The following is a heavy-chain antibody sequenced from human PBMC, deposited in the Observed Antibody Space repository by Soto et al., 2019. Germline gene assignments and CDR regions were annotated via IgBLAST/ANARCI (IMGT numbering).Heavy chain of an antibody. CDR3: GRGGYYDSSGSPNYHFYGMDV. J-gene: IGHJ6*01. CDR2: ISPYDDYT. CDR1: GYTFSSYG. V-gene: IGHV1-18*01. Sequence: QVHLVQSGGEVKKPGASVKVFCKTSGYTFSSYGVNWVRQAPGRGLEWMGWISPYDDYTDYAQKFQGRVSMSTDTSTKTAYMELRSLRSDDTAVYYCGRGGYYDSSGSPNYHFYGMDVWGQGTTVIVSS. D-gene: IGHD3-22*01.